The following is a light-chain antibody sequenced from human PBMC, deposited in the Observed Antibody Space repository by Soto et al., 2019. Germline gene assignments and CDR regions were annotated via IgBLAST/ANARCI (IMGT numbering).Light chain of an antibody. CDR3: SSYTSSTTWV. J-gene: IGLJ3*02. CDR1: SSDVGGYNY. CDR2: DVS. V-gene: IGLV2-14*03. Sequence: QSVLTQPAPVSGSPGQSITISCTGTSSDVGGYNYVSWYQQHPGKAPKLMVYDVSTRPSGVSNRFSGSKSGNTASLTISGLHAEDEADYYCSSYTSSTTWVFGGGTKVTVL.